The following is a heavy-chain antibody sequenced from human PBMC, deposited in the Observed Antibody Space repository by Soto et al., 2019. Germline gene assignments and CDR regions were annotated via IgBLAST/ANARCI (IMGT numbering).Heavy chain of an antibody. CDR1: GFTFSNYW. CDR3: ATLNSFGSDY. Sequence: LRLSCAASGFTFSNYWMHWVRQAPGKGLVWVSRIYSDGSGPMYADSVKGRFTISRNNAKSTLYLQMNSLRAEDTAVYYCATLNSFGSDYWGRGTLVTVSS. J-gene: IGHJ4*02. CDR2: IYSDGSGP. D-gene: IGHD5-18*01. V-gene: IGHV3-74*03.